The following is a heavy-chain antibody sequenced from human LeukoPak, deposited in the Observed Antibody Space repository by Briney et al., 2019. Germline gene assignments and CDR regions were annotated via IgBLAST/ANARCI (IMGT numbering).Heavy chain of an antibody. CDR3: ARVPRGYCSGGSCYSKAFDI. V-gene: IGHV4-34*01. CDR1: GGSFSGYY. CDR2: INHSGST. Sequence: SETLSLTCAVYGGSFSGYYWSWIRQPPGKGLEWIGEINHSGSTNYNPSLKSRVTISVDTSKNQFSLKLSSVTAADTAVYYCARVPRGYCSGGSCYSKAFDIWGQGTMVTVSS. J-gene: IGHJ3*02. D-gene: IGHD2-15*01.